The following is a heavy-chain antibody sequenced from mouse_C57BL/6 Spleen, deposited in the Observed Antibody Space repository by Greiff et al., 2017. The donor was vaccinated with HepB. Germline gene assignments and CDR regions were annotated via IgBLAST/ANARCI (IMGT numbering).Heavy chain of an antibody. CDR2: ISYDGSN. D-gene: IGHD2-4*01. V-gene: IGHV3-6*01. CDR3: ARGGYDYDGGYYAMDY. CDR1: GYSITSGYY. Sequence: EVQLQQSGPGLVKPSQSLSLTCSVTGYSITSGYYWNWIRQFPGNKLEWMGYISYDGSNNYNPSLKNRISITRDTSKNQFFLKLNSVTTEDTATYYCARGGYDYDGGYYAMDYWGQGTSVTVSS. J-gene: IGHJ4*01.